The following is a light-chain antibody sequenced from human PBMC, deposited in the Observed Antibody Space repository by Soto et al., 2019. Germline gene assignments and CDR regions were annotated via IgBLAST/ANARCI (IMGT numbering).Light chain of an antibody. CDR3: QQYYSFPWT. CDR1: XGISSY. J-gene: IGKJ1*01. CDR2: AAS. Sequence: VIWMTQSPSLLSASTGDRVTISCRMSXGISSYLAWYQQKPGKAPELLIYAASTLQSGVPSRFSGSGSGTDFTLTISCLQSEDFATYYCQQYYSFPWTFGQGTKVEIK. V-gene: IGKV1D-8*01.